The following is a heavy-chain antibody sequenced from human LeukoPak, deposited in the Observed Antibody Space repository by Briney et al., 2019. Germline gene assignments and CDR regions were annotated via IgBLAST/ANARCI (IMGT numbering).Heavy chain of an antibody. J-gene: IGHJ4*02. V-gene: IGHV4-59*01. Sequence: PSETLSLTCTVSGGSISSYYWSWIRQPPGKGLEWIGYIYYSGSTNYNPSLKSRVTISVDTSKNQSSLKLSSVTAADTAVYYCARSAIAVASFDYWGQGTLVTVSS. CDR1: GGSISSYY. CDR2: IYYSGST. D-gene: IGHD6-19*01. CDR3: ARSAIAVASFDY.